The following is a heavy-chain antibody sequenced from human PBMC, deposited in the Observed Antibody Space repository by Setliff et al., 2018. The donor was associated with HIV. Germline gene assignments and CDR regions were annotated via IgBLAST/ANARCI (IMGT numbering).Heavy chain of an antibody. Sequence: VGSLRLSCAASGFTFSSYGMHWVRQAPGKGLEWVAVIWYDGTNKYYADSVKGRFTISRDNFKNTLFLQMNSLRAEDTAVYYCARDQEWLVEVEGDALHIWGQGTMVTVSS. D-gene: IGHD6-19*01. CDR2: IWYDGTNK. J-gene: IGHJ3*02. CDR3: ARDQEWLVEVEGDALHI. V-gene: IGHV3-33*01. CDR1: GFTFSSYG.